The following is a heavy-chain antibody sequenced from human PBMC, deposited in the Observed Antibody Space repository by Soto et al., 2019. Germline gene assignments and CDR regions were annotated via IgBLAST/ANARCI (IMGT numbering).Heavy chain of an antibody. J-gene: IGHJ4*01. CDR3: ATIRDSGGTIRVED. V-gene: IGHV1-69*06. D-gene: IGHD6-19*01. Sequence: QVQLVQSGAEVRKPGSSVKVSCKTSGGLISKYSFNWVRQAPGQGLEWMGGVLPISGSTDYAQKFQGRLTITADRSTGTVYTELSRRRSDDPANYYCATIRDSGGTIRVEDGGQG. CDR1: GGLISKYS. CDR2: VLPISGST.